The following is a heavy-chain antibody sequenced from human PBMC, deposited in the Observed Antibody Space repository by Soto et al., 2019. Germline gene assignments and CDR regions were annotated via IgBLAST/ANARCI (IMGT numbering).Heavy chain of an antibody. V-gene: IGHV4-34*01. Sequence: PSETLSLTCAVYGGSFSGYYWSWIRQPPGKGLEWIGEINHSGSTNYNPSLKSRVTISVDTSKNQFSLKLSSVTAADTAVYYCASAPDYGFIDYWGQGTLVTVSS. CDR3: ASAPDYGFIDY. CDR1: GGSFSGYY. J-gene: IGHJ4*02. CDR2: INHSGST. D-gene: IGHD4-17*01.